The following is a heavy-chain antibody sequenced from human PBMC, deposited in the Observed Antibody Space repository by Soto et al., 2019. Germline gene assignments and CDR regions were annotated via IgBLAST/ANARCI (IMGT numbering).Heavy chain of an antibody. V-gene: IGHV4-34*01. J-gene: IGHJ3*02. CDR3: ARVERGTATTVVDAFDI. CDR1: GGFVSSGSYY. D-gene: IGHD1-1*01. Sequence: QVQLQQWGAGLLKPSETLSLTCAVYGGFVSSGSYYWSWIRQPPGKGLEWIGEMSHSGGTHFNPSLKSRVTISVDTSKNQLSLKMSSVTAAVTALYYCARVERGTATTVVDAFDIWGPGTMVTVSS. CDR2: MSHSGGT.